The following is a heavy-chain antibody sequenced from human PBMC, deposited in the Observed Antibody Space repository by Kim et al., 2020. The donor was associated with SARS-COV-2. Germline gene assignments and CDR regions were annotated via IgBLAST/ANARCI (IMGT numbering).Heavy chain of an antibody. V-gene: IGHV3-30*04. CDR1: GFTFSSYA. CDR2: ISYDGSNK. D-gene: IGHD3-9*01. CDR3: ARDKLRYFDWLLLDPHVGYYYYGMDV. Sequence: GALRLSCAASGFTFSSYAMHWVRQAPGKGLEWVAVISYDGSNKYYADSVKGRFTISRDNSKNTLYLQMNSLRAEDTAVYYCARDKLRYFDWLLLDPHVGYYYYGMDVWGQGTTVTVSS. J-gene: IGHJ6*02.